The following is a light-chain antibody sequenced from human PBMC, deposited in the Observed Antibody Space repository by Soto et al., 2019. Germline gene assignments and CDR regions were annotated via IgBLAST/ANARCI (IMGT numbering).Light chain of an antibody. CDR3: QQYDNSPWT. J-gene: IGKJ1*01. Sequence: EIVLTQSPGTLSLSPGERATLSCRASQSVSSSYLAWYQQKPGQAPRLLIYGASSRATGIPDRFSGSGSGTDFTLTISRLEPEDFAAYYCQQYDNSPWTFGQGTTVETK. V-gene: IGKV3-20*01. CDR2: GAS. CDR1: QSVSSSY.